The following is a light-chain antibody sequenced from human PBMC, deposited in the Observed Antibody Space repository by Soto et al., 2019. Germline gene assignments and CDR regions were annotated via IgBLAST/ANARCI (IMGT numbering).Light chain of an antibody. CDR2: GAS. J-gene: IGKJ4*01. V-gene: IGKV3-20*01. CDR3: QQYGSSPLT. Sequence: EIVLTQSPGTLSLSPGERATLSCRASQSVSSSYLAWYQQKPGQAPRLLIYGASSRATGIPDRLSASGSGTAFTLAISRLEPEDFAVYYCQQYGSSPLTFGGGTKVEIK. CDR1: QSVSSSY.